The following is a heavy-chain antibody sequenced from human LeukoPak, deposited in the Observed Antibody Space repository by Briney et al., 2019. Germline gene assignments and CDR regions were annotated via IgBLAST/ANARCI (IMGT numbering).Heavy chain of an antibody. D-gene: IGHD3-22*01. CDR1: GITFSSYA. J-gene: IGHJ4*02. CDR3: AKSHYDSTGHYTLGD. CDR2: ISSDGSDK. Sequence: GGSLRLSCAAAGITFSSYAMSWVRQAPGKGLEWVAVISSDGSDKYYADSVKGRFTISRDNSQNTLYLQMNSLRAADTAVYYCAKSHYDSTGHYTLGDWGQGTLVTVSS. V-gene: IGHV3-30*18.